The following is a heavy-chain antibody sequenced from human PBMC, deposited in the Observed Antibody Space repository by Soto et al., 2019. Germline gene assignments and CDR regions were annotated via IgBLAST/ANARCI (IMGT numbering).Heavy chain of an antibody. V-gene: IGHV1-18*01. CDR1: GYIFVNYG. CDR3: AMVYNCVTPTPQDV. Sequence: QVQLVQSGDEVRKPGSSVKVSCKASGYIFVNYGIAWVRQAPGQGLEGMGWISPYSGNTHHASKVQGRFTMTTDTYTSTAYMDLESLTSDDTAVYYCAMVYNCVTPTPQDVWGQGTTVTVSS. D-gene: IGHD2-8*01. J-gene: IGHJ6*02. CDR2: ISPYSGNT.